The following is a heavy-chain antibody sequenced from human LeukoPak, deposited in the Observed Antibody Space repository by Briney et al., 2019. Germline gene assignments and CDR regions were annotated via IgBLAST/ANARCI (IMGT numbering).Heavy chain of an antibody. Sequence: SGTLSLTRAVSSDSLRSNNWWSWVRQPPGKGLEGSGEIYHSGSTNYNPSLKSRVTISADTSKNQLSLKLSSVTAADTAVYYCVWVTFAFYGMEVWGKGTTVSVSS. J-gene: IGHJ6*04. CDR2: IYHSGST. V-gene: IGHV4-4*02. D-gene: IGHD2-21*02. CDR1: SDSLRSNNW. CDR3: VWVTFAFYGMEV.